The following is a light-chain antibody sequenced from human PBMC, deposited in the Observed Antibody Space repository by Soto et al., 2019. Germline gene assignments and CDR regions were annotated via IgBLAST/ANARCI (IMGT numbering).Light chain of an antibody. CDR1: SSDVGSYKF. V-gene: IGLV2-23*02. J-gene: IGLJ1*01. Sequence: QSALTQPASVSGSPGQSITISCTGTSSDVGSYKFVSWYQQHPGKAPKVLIYEVSKRPSGVFNRFSGSKSGNTASLTISGLQAEDEADYYCCSYAGSRIFVFGTGTKDTV. CDR2: EVS. CDR3: CSYAGSRIFV.